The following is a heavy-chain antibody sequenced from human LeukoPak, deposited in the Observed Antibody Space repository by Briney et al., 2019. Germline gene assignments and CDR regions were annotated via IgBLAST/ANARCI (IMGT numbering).Heavy chain of an antibody. CDR1: GFTFSSYT. D-gene: IGHD2-21*01. CDR3: LRGDVRDY. V-gene: IGHV3-21*01. CDR2: ISSSSRTT. Sequence: PGGSLRLSCAASGFTFSSYTMNWVRQAPQEGLEWVSSISSSSRTTYYADSVEVRSTISRDNAKNSLYLQMNSLRAEDTAVYYCLRGDVRDYWGQGTLVTVSS. J-gene: IGHJ4*02.